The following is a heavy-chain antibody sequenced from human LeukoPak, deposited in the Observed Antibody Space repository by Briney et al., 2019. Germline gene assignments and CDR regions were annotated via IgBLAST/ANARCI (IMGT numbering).Heavy chain of an antibody. CDR2: IYSGGST. Sequence: PGGSLRLSCAASGLTVSRNYMSWVRQAPGKGLESVSVIYSGGSTYYADSVGGRFTISRDNSKNTLYLQMNSLRVEDTAVYYCARVGMGIYDSSGYYYGYWGQGTLVTVSS. V-gene: IGHV3-53*01. CDR1: GLTVSRNY. D-gene: IGHD3-22*01. J-gene: IGHJ4*02. CDR3: ARVGMGIYDSSGYYYGY.